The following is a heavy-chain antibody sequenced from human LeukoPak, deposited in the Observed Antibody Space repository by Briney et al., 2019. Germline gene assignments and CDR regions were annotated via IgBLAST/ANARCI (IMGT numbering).Heavy chain of an antibody. CDR2: ISGSGGST. CDR3: AKDRDPYGDDHAFDI. CDR1: GFTVSSNY. V-gene: IGHV3-23*01. Sequence: PGGSLRLSCAASGFTVSSNYMTWVRQAPGNGLEWVSAISGSGGSTYYADSVKGRFTISRDNSKNTLYLQMNSLRAEDTAVYYCAKDRDPYGDDHAFDIWGQGTMVTVSS. D-gene: IGHD4-17*01. J-gene: IGHJ3*02.